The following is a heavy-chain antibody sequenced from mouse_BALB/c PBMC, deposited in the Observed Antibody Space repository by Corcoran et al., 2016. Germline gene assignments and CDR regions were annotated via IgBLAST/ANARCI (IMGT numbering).Heavy chain of an antibody. CDR3: ARVTTASYWYFDV. Sequence: QIQLVQSGPELKKPGETVKISCKASGYTFTNYGMNWVKQAPGKGLKWMGWINTYTGEPTYADVFKGRFAFSLETSASTAYLQINNLKNEDTATYFCARVTTASYWYFDVWGAGTTVTVSS. CDR1: GYTFTNYG. V-gene: IGHV9-3-1*01. CDR2: INTYTGEP. D-gene: IGHD1-2*01. J-gene: IGHJ1*01.